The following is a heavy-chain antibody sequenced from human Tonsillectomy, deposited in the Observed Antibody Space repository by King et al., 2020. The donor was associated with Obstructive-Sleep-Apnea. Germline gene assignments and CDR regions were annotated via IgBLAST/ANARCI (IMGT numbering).Heavy chain of an antibody. Sequence: QLQESGPGLVKPSETLSLTCTVSGDSISSSTYYWGWIRQYPGKGLEWIGSIHRSGSAYYSPSLKRRVTIFVDTSKNQFSLKLRSVTAADTAEYYCARGWGLLSLGDLLTYFHSWGHGTQVTVSS. CDR2: IHRSGSA. V-gene: IGHV4-39*07. J-gene: IGHJ4*01. CDR1: GDSISSSTYY. D-gene: IGHD3-10*01. CDR3: ARGWGLLSLGDLLTYFHS.